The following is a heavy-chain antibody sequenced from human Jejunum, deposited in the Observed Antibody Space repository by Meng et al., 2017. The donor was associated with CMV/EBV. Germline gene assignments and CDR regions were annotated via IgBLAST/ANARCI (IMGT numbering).Heavy chain of an antibody. J-gene: IGHJ4*02. Sequence: FTFSGYAMTWVSQAPGKGLECVAIISVNGRNKYYADSVKGRFTVSRDDSKNTIYLEMSSLRPEDTAVYYCARQQGYFDSTMAYFDSWGQGTPVTVSS. V-gene: IGHV3-30*03. CDR2: ISVNGRNK. CDR3: ARQQGYFDSTMAYFDS. CDR1: FTFSGYA. D-gene: IGHD3-9*01.